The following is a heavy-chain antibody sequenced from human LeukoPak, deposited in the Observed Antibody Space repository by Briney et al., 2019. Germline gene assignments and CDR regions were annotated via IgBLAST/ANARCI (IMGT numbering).Heavy chain of an antibody. D-gene: IGHD3-22*01. CDR1: GYRFNAYW. J-gene: IGHJ3*01. V-gene: IGHV5-51*01. CDR2: IYPDDSDT. CDR3: ARPNITSYYDSRGYDAFDV. Sequence: GGSLKISCKGSGYRFNAYWIAWVRQMPGKGLEWMGIIYPDDSDTRYSPSFQGQVTISADKSVRTAYLQWSSLKASDTAMYYCARPNITSYYDSRGYDAFDVWGQGTMLTVSS.